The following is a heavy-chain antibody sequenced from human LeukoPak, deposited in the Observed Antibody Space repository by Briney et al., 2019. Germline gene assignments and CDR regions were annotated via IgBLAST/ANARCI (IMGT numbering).Heavy chain of an antibody. CDR3: ANGGEMATIDY. V-gene: IGHV3-30*18. D-gene: IGHD5-24*01. Sequence: GGSLRLSCVASGFTFSSYGMHWVRQAPGKGLEWVAVISYDGSNKYYADSVKGRFTISRDNSKNTLYLQMNSLRAEDTAVYYCANGGEMATIDYWGQGTLVTVSS. CDR2: ISYDGSNK. CDR1: GFTFSSYG. J-gene: IGHJ4*02.